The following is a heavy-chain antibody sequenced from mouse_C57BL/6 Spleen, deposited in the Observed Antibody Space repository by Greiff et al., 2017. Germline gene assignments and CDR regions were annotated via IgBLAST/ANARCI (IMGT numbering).Heavy chain of an antibody. CDR2: INPSRGYT. CDR1: GYTFTSYW. CDR3: ARESYSNYWLAD. Sequence: QVQLQQSGAELAKPGASVKLSCKASGYTFTSYWMHWVKQRPGQGLEWIGYINPSRGYTKYNQKFKDKATLTADKSSSTAYMQLGSLTYEDSAVYDCARESYSNYWLADWGQGTLVTVSA. J-gene: IGHJ3*01. D-gene: IGHD2-5*01. V-gene: IGHV1-7*01.